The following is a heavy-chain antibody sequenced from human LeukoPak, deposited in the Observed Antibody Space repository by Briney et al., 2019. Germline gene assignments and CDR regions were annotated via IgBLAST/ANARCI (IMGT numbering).Heavy chain of an antibody. J-gene: IGHJ6*03. CDR1: GGSISSSNYY. V-gene: IGHV4-39*07. CDR2: INHSGST. CDR3: ARGLRQPRHYYYYMDV. Sequence: SETLSLTCTVSGGSISSSNYYWSWIRQPPGKGLEWIGEINHSGSTNYNPSLKSRVTISVDTSKNQFSLKLSSVTAADTAVYYCARGLRQPRHYYYYMDVWGKGTTVTVSS. D-gene: IGHD1-1*01.